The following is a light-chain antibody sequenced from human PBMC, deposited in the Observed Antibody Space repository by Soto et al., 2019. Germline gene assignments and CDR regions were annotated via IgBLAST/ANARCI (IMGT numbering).Light chain of an antibody. Sequence: DVQMNQSPSTLSASVGDRVTITCRASERIGSWLAWYQLKPGTVPKLLIYKASTLTKGVTSTFSGSGSGTESNLTINRLQPDDFATYYCQQYNTFSTFGQGTRLEIK. J-gene: IGKJ5*01. CDR1: ERIGSW. CDR2: KAS. CDR3: QQYNTFST. V-gene: IGKV1-5*03.